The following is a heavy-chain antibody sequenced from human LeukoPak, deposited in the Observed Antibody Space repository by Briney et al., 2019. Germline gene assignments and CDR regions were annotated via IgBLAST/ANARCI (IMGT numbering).Heavy chain of an antibody. V-gene: IGHV3-23*01. D-gene: IGHD1-26*01. J-gene: IGHJ4*02. CDR2: ITGTGGST. CDR1: GFTFSSYI. CDR3: TKDALISYRGAWSQSDY. Sequence: GGSLRLSFVASGFTFSSYIMSWVRQAPGQGLEWVSGITGTGGSTYYADSVKGRFTISRDNSKNTLYLQMNRLRAEDTAIYYCTKDALISYRGAWSQSDYWGQGTLVTVSS.